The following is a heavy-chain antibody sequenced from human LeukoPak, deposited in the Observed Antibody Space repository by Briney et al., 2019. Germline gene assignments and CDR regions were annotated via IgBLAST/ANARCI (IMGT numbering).Heavy chain of an antibody. V-gene: IGHV5-51*01. D-gene: IGHD6-13*01. CDR2: IYPGDSDT. J-gene: IGHJ1*01. CDR3: ARSGGNFYSSTWYGH. Sequence: GESLKISCKCSGYSFTSYWIAWVRQMPGKGLEWMGIIYPGDSDTRYSPSFQGQVTISADKSISTAYLQWSSLKASDTAMYYCARSGGNFYSSTWYGHWGQGTLVTVSS. CDR1: GYSFTSYW.